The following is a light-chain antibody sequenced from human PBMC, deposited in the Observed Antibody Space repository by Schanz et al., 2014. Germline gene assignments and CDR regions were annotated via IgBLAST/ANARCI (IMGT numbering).Light chain of an antibody. CDR1: QSLLHSNGYNY. J-gene: IGKJ2*01. CDR3: MQGLQTAYT. Sequence: DIVMTQSPLSLPVTPGEPASISCRSSQSLLHSNGYNYLDWYLQKPGQSPQLLIYLGSNRASGVPDRFSGSGSGTDFTLEISRVEAEDVGVYYCMQGLQTAYTFGQGTKLEIK. CDR2: LGS. V-gene: IGKV2-28*01.